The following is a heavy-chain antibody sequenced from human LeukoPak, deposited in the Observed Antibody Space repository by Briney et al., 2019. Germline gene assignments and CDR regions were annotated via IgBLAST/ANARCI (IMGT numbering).Heavy chain of an antibody. Sequence: PGGSLRLSCAASGFTFSSYGMHWVRQAPGKGLEWVAVIWYDGSNKYYADSVKGRFTISRDKSKNTLYLQMNSLRAEDTAVYYCARVETMVRGVIKAHYYYYYGMDVWGKGTTVTVSS. CDR3: ARVETMVRGVIKAHYYYYYGMDV. D-gene: IGHD3-10*01. CDR2: IWYDGSNK. V-gene: IGHV3-33*01. CDR1: GFTFSSYG. J-gene: IGHJ6*04.